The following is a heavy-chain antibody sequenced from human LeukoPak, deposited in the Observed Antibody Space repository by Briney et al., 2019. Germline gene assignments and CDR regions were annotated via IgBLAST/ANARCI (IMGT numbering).Heavy chain of an antibody. CDR3: AGGYSYGYDNYYYGMDV. V-gene: IGHV1-69*13. CDR1: GGTFSSYA. CDR2: IIPIFGTA. J-gene: IGHJ6*02. Sequence: RASVKVSCKASGGTFSSYAISWVRQAPGQGLEWMGGIIPIFGTANYAQKFQGRVTITADESTSTAYMELSSLRSEDTAVYYCAGGYSYGYDNYYYGMDVWGQGTTVTVSS. D-gene: IGHD5-18*01.